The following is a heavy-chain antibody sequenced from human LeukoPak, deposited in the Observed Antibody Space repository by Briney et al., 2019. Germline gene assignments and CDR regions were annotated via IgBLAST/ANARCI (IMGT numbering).Heavy chain of an antibody. J-gene: IGHJ5*02. V-gene: IGHV1-69*05. Sequence: SVKVSFKSSVGIVSSYAIIWVRQAPGQGLEWMGGIIPIFGTANYAQTFQSRCTITTDESTRTAYMELSSLKSEDEAVYYCAREARDYYDNSGPCRGWFDPWGQGTLVTVSS. CDR2: IIPIFGTA. D-gene: IGHD3-22*01. CDR1: VGIVSSYA. CDR3: AREARDYYDNSGPCRGWFDP.